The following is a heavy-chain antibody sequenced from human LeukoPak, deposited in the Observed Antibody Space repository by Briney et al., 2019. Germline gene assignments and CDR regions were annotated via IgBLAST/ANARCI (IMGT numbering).Heavy chain of an antibody. V-gene: IGHV4-34*01. CDR3: ARTRNPYSRKPFDY. D-gene: IGHD6-13*01. J-gene: IGHJ4*02. Sequence: SETLSLTCAVYGGSFSGYYWSWIRQPPGKGLEWIGEINHSGSTNYNPSLKSRVTISVDTSKNQFSLKLSSVTAADTAVYYCARTRNPYSRKPFDYWGQGTLVTASS. CDR2: INHSGST. CDR1: GGSFSGYY.